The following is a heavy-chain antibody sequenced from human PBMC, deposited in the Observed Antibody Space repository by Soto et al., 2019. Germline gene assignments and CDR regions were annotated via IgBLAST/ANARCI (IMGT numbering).Heavy chain of an antibody. V-gene: IGHV3-49*03. CDR3: TRDRGDDFWTGTGNDAFDI. Sequence: GGSLRLSCTASGFTFGDYAMSWFRQAPGKGLEWVGFIRSKAYGGTTEYAASVKGRFTISRDDSKSIAYLQMNSLKTEDTAVYYCTRDRGDDFWTGTGNDAFDIWGQGTMVTVSS. D-gene: IGHD3-3*01. J-gene: IGHJ3*02. CDR2: IRSKAYGGTT. CDR1: GFTFGDYA.